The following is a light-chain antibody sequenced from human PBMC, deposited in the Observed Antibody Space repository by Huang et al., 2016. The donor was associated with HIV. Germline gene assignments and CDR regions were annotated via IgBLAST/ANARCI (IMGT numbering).Light chain of an antibody. J-gene: IGKJ1*01. CDR1: QGVSNN. CDR3: QHYNNWPPWT. CDR2: GAS. V-gene: IGKV3D-15*01. Sequence: EIVMTQSPATLSVSPGERATLSCRASQGVSNNIAWYQQKPGQTPRLLIHGASTRATGIAAKFRGRGSGTDVTLTITSLQPEDSAVYYCQHYNNWPPWTFGPGTQVEI.